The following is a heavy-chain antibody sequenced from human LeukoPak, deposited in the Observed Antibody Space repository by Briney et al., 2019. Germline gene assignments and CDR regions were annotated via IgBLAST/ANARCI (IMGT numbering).Heavy chain of an antibody. CDR2: ISSSSSYI. J-gene: IGHJ4*02. V-gene: IGHV3-21*01. CDR3: ARDPYSGLFDY. CDR1: GFTFSSYS. D-gene: IGHD4-11*01. Sequence: GGSLRLSCAASGFTFSSYSMNWVRQAPGKGLEWVSSISSSSSYIYYADSVKGRFTISRDNAKNSLYLQMNSLRAEDTAVYYCARDPYSGLFDYWGQGTLVIVSS.